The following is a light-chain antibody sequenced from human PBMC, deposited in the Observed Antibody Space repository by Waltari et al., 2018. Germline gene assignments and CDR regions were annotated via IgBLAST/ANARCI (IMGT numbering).Light chain of an antibody. CDR1: RDHIGSHT. Sequence: QSVLTQPPSASGTPGQRVTISCSGTRDHIGSHTVNWYQQLPGTAPKLLMYTNNQRPSGVPDRFFGSKSGTSASLAISGLRSEDEADYYCAAWDDSLNVLVFGGGTKVTVL. CDR3: AAWDDSLNVLV. V-gene: IGLV1-44*01. CDR2: TNN. J-gene: IGLJ3*02.